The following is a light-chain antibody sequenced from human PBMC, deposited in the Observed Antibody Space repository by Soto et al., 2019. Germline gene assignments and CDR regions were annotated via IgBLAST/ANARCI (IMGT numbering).Light chain of an antibody. CDR2: DVS. J-gene: IGLJ1*01. Sequence: QSALTQPASVSGSPGQSITISCTGTSSDVGGYNHVSWYQQHPGKAPKLMIYDVSDRPSGVSNRFSGSKSGNTASLTISGLQADDEADYYCSSYTSSFPYVFGAGTKVTVL. CDR1: SSDVGGYNH. V-gene: IGLV2-14*03. CDR3: SSYTSSFPYV.